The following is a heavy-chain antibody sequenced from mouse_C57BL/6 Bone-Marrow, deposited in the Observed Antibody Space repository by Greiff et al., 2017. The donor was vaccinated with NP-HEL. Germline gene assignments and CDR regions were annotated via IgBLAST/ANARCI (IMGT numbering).Heavy chain of an antibody. J-gene: IGHJ4*01. CDR2: IYPGGGYT. CDR1: GYTFTNYW. D-gene: IGHD1-1*02. V-gene: IGHV1-63*01. CDR3: ARTGNYAMDY. Sequence: VQLQESGAELVRPGTSVKMSCKASGYTFTNYWIGWAKQRPGHGLEWIGDIYPGGGYTNYTEKFKGKATLTADKSSSTAYMQFSSLTSEDSAIYYCARTGNYAMDYWGQGTSVTVSS.